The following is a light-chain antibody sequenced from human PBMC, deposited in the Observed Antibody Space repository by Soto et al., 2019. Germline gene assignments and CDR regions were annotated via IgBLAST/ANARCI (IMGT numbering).Light chain of an antibody. CDR2: SNN. V-gene: IGLV1-44*01. CDR3: AAWDDSLNAWV. CDR1: SSNIGSNT. Sequence: QSVLTQPPSASGIPGQRVTISCSGSSSNIGSNTVNWYQQLPGTAPKLLIYSNNQRPSGVPDRFSGSKSGTSASLAISGLQSEDEADYYCAAWDDSLNAWVFGGGTKVTVL. J-gene: IGLJ3*02.